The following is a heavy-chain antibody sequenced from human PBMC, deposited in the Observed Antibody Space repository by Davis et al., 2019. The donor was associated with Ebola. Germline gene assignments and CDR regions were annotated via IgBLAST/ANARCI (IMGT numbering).Heavy chain of an antibody. CDR3: ARDTPLYYDILTGYHAVDY. CDR1: GYTFTSYG. Sequence: AASVKVSCKASGYTFTSYGISWVRQAPGQGLEWMGWISAYNGNTNYAQKLQGRVTMTTDTSTSTAYMELRSLRSDDTAVYYCARDTPLYYDILTGYHAVDYWGQGTLVTVSS. V-gene: IGHV1-18*04. D-gene: IGHD3-9*01. J-gene: IGHJ4*02. CDR2: ISAYNGNT.